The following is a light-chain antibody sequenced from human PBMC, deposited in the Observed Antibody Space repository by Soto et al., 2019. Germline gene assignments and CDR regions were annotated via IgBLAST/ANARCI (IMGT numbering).Light chain of an antibody. V-gene: IGKV3-15*01. CDR2: GAF. CDR1: QSVSSN. Sequence: EIVMTQSPATLSVSPGERATLSRRASQSVSSNLAWYQQKPGQAPRLLIYGAFTRATGIPARFSGSGSGTEFTLTINSLQSEDFAVYYCQQYNNWPPYTFGQGTKVDIK. CDR3: QQYNNWPPYT. J-gene: IGKJ2*01.